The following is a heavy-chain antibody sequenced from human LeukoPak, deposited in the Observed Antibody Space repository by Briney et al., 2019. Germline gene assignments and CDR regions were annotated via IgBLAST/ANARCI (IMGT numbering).Heavy chain of an antibody. CDR2: ISSSGSTI. CDR1: GFTFSSYE. CDR3: ASWGEGALDN. J-gene: IGHJ4*02. Sequence: GGSLRLSRAASGFTFSSYEMNWVRQAPGKGLEWVSYISSSGSTIYYADSVKGRFTISRDNAKNSLYLQMNSLRVEDTGVYYCASWGEGALDNWGQGTLVTVSS. V-gene: IGHV3-48*03. D-gene: IGHD1-26*01.